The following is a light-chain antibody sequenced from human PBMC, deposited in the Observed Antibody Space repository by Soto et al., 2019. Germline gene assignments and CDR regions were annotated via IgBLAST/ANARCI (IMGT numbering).Light chain of an antibody. CDR3: QSYAASLRVYA. CDR1: SSNIGAGYN. J-gene: IGLJ1*01. V-gene: IGLV1-40*01. Sequence: QSVLTQPPSVSGAPGQRVTISCTGSSSNIGAGYNVHWYQQLPGTAPKLLISGSTNRPSGVPDRFSASKSGTSASLAITGLLAGDGADYYCQSYAASLRVYAFGTGTKLTAL. CDR2: GST.